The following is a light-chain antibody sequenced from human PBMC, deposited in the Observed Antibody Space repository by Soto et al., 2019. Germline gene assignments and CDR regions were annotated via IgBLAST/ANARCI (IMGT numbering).Light chain of an antibody. CDR1: QSVSSSY. Sequence: IVLTQSPGPLSLPPGERATLSCRTSQSVSSSYLAWYQQKPGQAPRLLIYVASSRASGIPDRFSGSGSGTDFTLTISRLEPEDFAIYCCQQYGNSPITFGQGTRLEIK. V-gene: IGKV3-20*01. CDR3: QQYGNSPIT. CDR2: VAS. J-gene: IGKJ5*01.